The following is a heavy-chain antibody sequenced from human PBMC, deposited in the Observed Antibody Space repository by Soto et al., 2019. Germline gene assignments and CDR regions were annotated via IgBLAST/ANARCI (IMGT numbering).Heavy chain of an antibody. V-gene: IGHV1-69*06. CDR3: ARARLWFGELLSNYYPYDGMDV. CDR1: GGTFNSDA. CDR2: IITIFDTP. D-gene: IGHD3-10*01. Sequence: QVHLVQSGAEVKKPGSSVKVSCTASGGTFNSDALSWVRQAPIQGIEWMGAIITIFDTPNYAQKFQGRLTIPADKSTSTPYMELSSLRSEDTAVDYCARARLWFGELLSNYYPYDGMDVWGEGTPVTVSS. J-gene: IGHJ6*02.